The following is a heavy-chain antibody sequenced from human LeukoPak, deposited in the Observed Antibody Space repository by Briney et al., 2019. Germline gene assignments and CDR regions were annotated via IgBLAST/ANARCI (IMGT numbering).Heavy chain of an antibody. CDR3: ARDRGRFLSFDP. V-gene: IGHV1-3*01. CDR2: INAGNGNT. Sequence: ASVKVSCKASGYTFTSYAMHWVRQAPGQRLEWMGWINAGNGNTKYSQKFQGRVTITRDTSASTAYMELSSLRSEDTAVYYCARDRGRFLSFDPWGQGTLVTVSS. CDR1: GYTFTSYA. D-gene: IGHD3-10*01. J-gene: IGHJ5*02.